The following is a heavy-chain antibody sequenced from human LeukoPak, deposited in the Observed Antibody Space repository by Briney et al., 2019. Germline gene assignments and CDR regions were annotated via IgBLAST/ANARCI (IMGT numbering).Heavy chain of an antibody. Sequence: PGGSLRLSCAASGFTFDDYAMHWVRQAPGKGLEWVSGISWNSGSIGYADSVKGRFTISRDNAKNSLYLQMNSLRAEDTALYYCAKDMGRMYYDFWSGYAGYNWFDPWGQGTLVTVSS. CDR1: GFTFDDYA. CDR2: ISWNSGSI. D-gene: IGHD3-3*01. V-gene: IGHV3-9*01. CDR3: AKDMGRMYYDFWSGYAGYNWFDP. J-gene: IGHJ5*02.